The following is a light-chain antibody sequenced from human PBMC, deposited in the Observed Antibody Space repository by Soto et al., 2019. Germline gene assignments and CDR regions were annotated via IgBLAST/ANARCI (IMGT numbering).Light chain of an antibody. J-gene: IGKJ3*01. CDR1: QNIGSN. CDR3: QHDNEWPPAVT. Sequence: EIVMTQSPGTLSVSPGERATLSCRASQNIGSNLAWYQQKPGQAPRLLFYGPSTMATGIPARFSGGGSGTDSTPAISSLQSVECGVYYCQHDNEWPPAVTFGPGTKVDL. CDR2: GPS. V-gene: IGKV3-15*01.